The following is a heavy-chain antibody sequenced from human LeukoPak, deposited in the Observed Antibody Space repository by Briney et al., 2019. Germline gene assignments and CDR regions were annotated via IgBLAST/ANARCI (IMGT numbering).Heavy chain of an antibody. Sequence: GGSLRLSCAASGFTFSTYWMNWVRQAPGKGLEWVANIKQDGSEKYYVDSVKGRFAISRDNAKNSLYLQMNSLRAEDTAVYYCARSKPGFDAFDIWGQGTMVTVSS. V-gene: IGHV3-7*02. CDR3: ARSKPGFDAFDI. CDR1: GFTFSTYW. D-gene: IGHD3-9*01. CDR2: IKQDGSEK. J-gene: IGHJ3*02.